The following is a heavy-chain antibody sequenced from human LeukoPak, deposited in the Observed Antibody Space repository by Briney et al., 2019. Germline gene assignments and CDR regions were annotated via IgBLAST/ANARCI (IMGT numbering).Heavy chain of an antibody. CDR1: GFTFTSYA. CDR2: ISYDGSNK. CDR3: ARDGGVTMIVVVMNLDY. Sequence: QPGRSLRLSYAASGFTFTSYAMHWVRQAPGKGLECVAVISYDGSNKYYADSVKGRFTISRDNSKNTLYLQMNSLRAEDTAVYYCARDGGVTMIVVVMNLDYWGQGTLVTVSS. J-gene: IGHJ4*02. V-gene: IGHV3-30*01. D-gene: IGHD3-22*01.